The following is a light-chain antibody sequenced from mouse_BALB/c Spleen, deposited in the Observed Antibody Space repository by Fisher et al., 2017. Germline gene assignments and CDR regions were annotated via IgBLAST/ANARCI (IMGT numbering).Light chain of an antibody. CDR2: LTS. Sequence: IVITQSTAIMSASLGEKVTMSCRASSSVNYMYWYQQKSDASPKLWIYLTSNLASGVPARFSGSGSGTSYSLTISRMEAEDDATYYCHQWSSNPPTFGAGTKLELK. CDR1: SSVNY. J-gene: IGKJ5*01. V-gene: IGKV4-68*01. CDR3: HQWSSNPPT.